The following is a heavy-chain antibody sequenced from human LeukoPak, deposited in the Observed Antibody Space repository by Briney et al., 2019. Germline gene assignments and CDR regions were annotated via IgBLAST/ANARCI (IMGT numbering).Heavy chain of an antibody. Sequence: SETLSLTCTVSGGSISSGGYYWSWIRLHPGKGLEWIGYIYYSGSTYYNPSLKSRVTISVDTSKNQFSLKLSSVTAADTAVYYCARDGAAAGANWFDPWGQGTLVTVSS. CDR1: GGSISSGGYY. CDR3: ARDGAAAGANWFDP. D-gene: IGHD6-13*01. V-gene: IGHV4-31*03. CDR2: IYYSGST. J-gene: IGHJ5*02.